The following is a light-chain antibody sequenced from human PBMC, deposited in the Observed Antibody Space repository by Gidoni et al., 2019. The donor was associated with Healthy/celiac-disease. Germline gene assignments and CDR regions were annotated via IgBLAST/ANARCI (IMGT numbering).Light chain of an antibody. V-gene: IGKV3-11*01. Sequence: EIVLTQSPATLSLSPGERATLSCSASQRVSSYLAWYQQKPGQAPRLLIYDASNRATGIPARFSGSGSGTDFTLTSSSLEPEDFAVYYCQQRSNWPLLTFGGXTKVEIK. CDR1: QRVSSY. J-gene: IGKJ4*01. CDR3: QQRSNWPLLT. CDR2: DAS.